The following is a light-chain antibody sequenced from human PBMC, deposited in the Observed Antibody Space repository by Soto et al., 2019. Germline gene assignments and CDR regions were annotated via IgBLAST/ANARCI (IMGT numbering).Light chain of an antibody. CDR3: QQYNKWPPYT. CDR2: GAS. J-gene: IGKJ2*01. Sequence: EIVMTQSPATLSVSPGERATLSCRASQSVSSNLAWYQQKPGQAPRLLIYGASTRATGIPARFSGSRSGTEFTLTISSLQSEDFAVYSCQQYNKWPPYTFGQGTKLEIK. V-gene: IGKV3-15*01. CDR1: QSVSSN.